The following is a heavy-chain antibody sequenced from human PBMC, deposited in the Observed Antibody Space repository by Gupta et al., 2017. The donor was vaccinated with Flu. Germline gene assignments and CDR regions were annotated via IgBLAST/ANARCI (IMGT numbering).Heavy chain of an antibody. V-gene: IGHV3-73*01. CDR1: GAS. CDR2: MRAKVNNYAT. Sequence: GASIHWVRQAPGKGLEWVGRMRAKVNNYATSYAASVKGRFIISRDDLKNTSYLQMNRLKTDDTAVYYCSIPLGELPGRSDFWGQGSRVTVSS. J-gene: IGHJ4*02. D-gene: IGHD3-16*01. CDR3: SIPLGELPGRSDF.